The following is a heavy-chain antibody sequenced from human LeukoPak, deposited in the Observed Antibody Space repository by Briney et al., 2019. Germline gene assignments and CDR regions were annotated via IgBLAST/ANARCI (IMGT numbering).Heavy chain of an antibody. D-gene: IGHD2-15*01. CDR1: GYSFTGYY. CDR2: INPYSGGT. CDR3: ASELVDCSGGSCYP. Sequence: ASVKVSCKASGYSFTGYYMHWVRQAPGQGLEWMGWINPYSGGTNYAQKFQGRVTMTRDTSISTAYMELSRLRSDDTAVYYCASELVDCSGGSCYPWGQGTLVTVSS. J-gene: IGHJ5*02. V-gene: IGHV1-2*02.